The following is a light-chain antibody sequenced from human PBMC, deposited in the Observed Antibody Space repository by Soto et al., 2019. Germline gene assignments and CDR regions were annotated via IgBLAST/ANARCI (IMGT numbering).Light chain of an antibody. J-gene: IGKJ3*01. V-gene: IGKV3-11*01. Sequence: EIVLTQSPATLSLSPGERATLSCRASQSVSSYLAWYQQKPGQAPRRLIYDASNRATSIPARFSGSGAGTDFTLTISSLEPEDFAVYYCQQRSNWPRFTFGHGTKVDIK. CDR3: QQRSNWPRFT. CDR2: DAS. CDR1: QSVSSY.